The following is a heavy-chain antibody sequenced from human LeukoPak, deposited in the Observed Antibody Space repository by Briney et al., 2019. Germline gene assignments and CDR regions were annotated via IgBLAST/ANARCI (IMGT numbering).Heavy chain of an antibody. CDR2: IKSDGRT. CDR3: ARAPSEIGGYYPEYFRH. Sequence: PGGSLRLSCAASGFTLSSYWMHWVRQAPGKGLVWVSSIKSDGRTNYADSVKGRFTISRDNAKNTVSLQMNSLRAEDTGVYYCARAPSEIGGYYPEYFRHWGQGTLVIVSS. CDR1: GFTLSSYW. V-gene: IGHV3-74*01. J-gene: IGHJ1*01. D-gene: IGHD3-22*01.